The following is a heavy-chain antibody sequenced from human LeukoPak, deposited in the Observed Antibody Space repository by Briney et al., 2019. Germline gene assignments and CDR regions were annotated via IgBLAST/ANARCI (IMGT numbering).Heavy chain of an antibody. D-gene: IGHD6-19*01. V-gene: IGHV3-23*01. CDR1: GFTFSSYA. J-gene: IGHJ4*02. CDR2: ISGSGGST. Sequence: GGSLRLSCAASGFTFSSYAMSWVRQAPGKGLEWVSAISGSGGSTYYADSVEGRFTISRDNSKNTLYLQMNSLRAEDTAVYYCARAGITVTGAFDYWGQGTLVTVSS. CDR3: ARAGITVTGAFDY.